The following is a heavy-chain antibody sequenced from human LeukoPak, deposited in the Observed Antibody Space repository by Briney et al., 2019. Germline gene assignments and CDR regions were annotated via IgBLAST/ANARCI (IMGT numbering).Heavy chain of an antibody. D-gene: IGHD6-19*01. CDR2: SYYSGST. J-gene: IGHJ4*02. Sequence: SETLSLTCTVSGAPISSSSYYWGWIRQPPGKGLEWIGTSYYSGSTYYNASLKSRVTISMDTSKNQFSLKLSSVTAADTAVYYCARLAAGSGSFDYWSQGTLVIVFS. V-gene: IGHV4-39*01. CDR1: GAPISSSSYY. CDR3: ARLAAGSGSFDY.